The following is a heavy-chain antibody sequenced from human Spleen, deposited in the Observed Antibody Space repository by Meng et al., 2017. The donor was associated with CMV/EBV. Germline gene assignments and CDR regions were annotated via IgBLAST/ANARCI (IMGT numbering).Heavy chain of an antibody. V-gene: IGHV2-5*01. CDR3: AHRRQYYDFWSGSYPGYFDF. J-gene: IGHJ4*02. CDR1: TGGG. CDR2: AYWNDDK. D-gene: IGHD3-3*01. Sequence: TGGGVGLIRQPPGKALELLAVAYWNDDKHYSSSLKSRLTISKDTSKNQVVLRMTDMDPLDTGTYYCAHRRQYYDFWSGSYPGYFDFWGQGILVTVSS.